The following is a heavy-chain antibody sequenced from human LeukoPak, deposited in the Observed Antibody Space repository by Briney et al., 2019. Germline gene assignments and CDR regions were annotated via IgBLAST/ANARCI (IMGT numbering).Heavy chain of an antibody. V-gene: IGHV5-51*01. CDR1: GYAFTSYW. CDR2: IYPGDSDT. CDR3: ARHITEASSDWFDP. J-gene: IGHJ5*02. Sequence: KVSCKASGYAFTSYWIGWVRQMPGKGLEWMGIIYPGDSDTRYSPSFQGQVTISADKSISTAYLQWSSLKASDTAMYYCARHITEASSDWFDPWGQGTLVTVSS. D-gene: IGHD1-14*01.